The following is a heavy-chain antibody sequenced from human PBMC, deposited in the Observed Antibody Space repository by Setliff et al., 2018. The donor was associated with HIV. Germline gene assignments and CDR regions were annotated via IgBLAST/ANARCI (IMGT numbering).Heavy chain of an antibody. V-gene: IGHV4-4*09. CDR1: GGSISSYY. D-gene: IGHD6-6*01. J-gene: IGHJ4*02. CDR2: IYTGGST. Sequence: SETLSLTCTVSGGSISSYYWTWIRQPPGKGLEWIGYIYTGGSTNYNPSLKSRVTISVDTSKNQFSLELTSLTAADTAVYYCATRPRIAARPFDYWGQGRLVTVSS. CDR3: ATRPRIAARPFDY.